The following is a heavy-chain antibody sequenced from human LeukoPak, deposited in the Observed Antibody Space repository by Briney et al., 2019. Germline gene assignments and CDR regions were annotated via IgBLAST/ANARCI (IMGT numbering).Heavy chain of an antibody. J-gene: IGHJ4*02. CDR2: ISGSGGST. D-gene: IGHD3-9*01. CDR3: AKPSEAYYDILTGYSDGGYFDY. Sequence: GGSLRLSCAASGFTFSSYGMSWVRQAPGKGLEWVSAISGSGGSTYYADSVKGRFTISRDNSKNTLYLQMNSLRAEDTAVYYCAKPSEAYYDILTGYSDGGYFDYWGQGTLVTVSS. V-gene: IGHV3-23*01. CDR1: GFTFSSYG.